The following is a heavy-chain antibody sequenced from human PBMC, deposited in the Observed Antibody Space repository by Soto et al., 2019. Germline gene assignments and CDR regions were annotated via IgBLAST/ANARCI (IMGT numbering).Heavy chain of an antibody. CDR1: GGTFSSYA. Sequence: SVKVSCKASGGTFSSYAISWVRQAPGQGLEWMGGIIPIFGTANYAQKFQGRVTITADESTSTAYMELSSLRSEDTAVYYCARGEAAAGDWYFDLWGRGTLVTVSS. CDR3: ARGEAAAGDWYFDL. CDR2: IIPIFGTA. D-gene: IGHD6-13*01. J-gene: IGHJ2*01. V-gene: IGHV1-69*13.